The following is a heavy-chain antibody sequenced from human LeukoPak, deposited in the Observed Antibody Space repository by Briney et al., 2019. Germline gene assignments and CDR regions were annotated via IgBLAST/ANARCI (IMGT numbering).Heavy chain of an antibody. CDR2: IKEDGSEK. J-gene: IGHJ5*02. V-gene: IGHV3-7*01. D-gene: IGHD5-24*01. CDR3: ARDQMAMPA. CDR1: GFTLISYW. Sequence: GGSLRLSFPASGFTLISYWMSWFGQAPGKGLEWVANIKEDGSEKYYVDSVMGRFTISRDNAKNSLYLQMNSLRAGDTALYYCARDQMAMPAWGQGTLVTVSS.